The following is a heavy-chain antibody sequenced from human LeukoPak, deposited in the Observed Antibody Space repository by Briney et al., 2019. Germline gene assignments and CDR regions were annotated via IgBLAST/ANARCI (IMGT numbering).Heavy chain of an antibody. D-gene: IGHD4-17*01. J-gene: IGHJ3*02. Sequence: SETLSLTCAVSDDSFSSHYWTWIRQPPGKGLEWIGYISYMGSTNYNPSLKSRVTISIDTSKNQFSLKLSSGTAADTAVYYCARDLVTVTKGFDIWGQGTMVSVSS. V-gene: IGHV4-59*11. CDR1: DDSFSSHY. CDR2: ISYMGST. CDR3: ARDLVTVTKGFDI.